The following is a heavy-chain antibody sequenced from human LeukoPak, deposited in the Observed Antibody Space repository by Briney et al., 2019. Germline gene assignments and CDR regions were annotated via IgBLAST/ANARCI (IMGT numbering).Heavy chain of an antibody. CDR2: IYTSGST. V-gene: IGHV4-61*02. Sequence: SQTLSLTCTVSGGSISSGSYYWRWIRQPAGKGLEWIGRIYTSGSTNYNPSLKSRVTISVDTSKNQFSLKLSSVTAADTAVYYCARDHEVVPSYYYMDVWGKGTTVTVSS. D-gene: IGHD2-2*01. CDR3: ARDHEVVPSYYYMDV. J-gene: IGHJ6*03. CDR1: GGSISSGSYY.